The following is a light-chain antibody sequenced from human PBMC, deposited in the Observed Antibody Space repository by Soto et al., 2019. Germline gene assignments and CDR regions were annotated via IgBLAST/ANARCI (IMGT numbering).Light chain of an antibody. CDR3: SSFTDTGTVM. Sequence: QSVLTQPASVSGSPGQSFTISCTGTSSDVGAHHSVSWYQQHPGKALKLIIFDVSNRPSGVSNRFSGSKSGNTASLTISGLHAEDDADYYCSSFTDTGTVMFGGGTKLTVL. V-gene: IGLV2-14*03. CDR2: DVS. CDR1: SSDVGAHHS. J-gene: IGLJ3*02.